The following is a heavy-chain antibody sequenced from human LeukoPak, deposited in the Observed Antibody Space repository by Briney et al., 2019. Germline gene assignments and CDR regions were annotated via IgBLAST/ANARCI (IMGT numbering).Heavy chain of an antibody. V-gene: IGHV3-48*02. Sequence: GGSLRLSCAASGXTFSSYSMNWVRQAPGKGLEWIWHVTPSTSNEFYADSVKGRFTSSRDNAKNSLYLHMNSLRDEDTAVYYCARATYDSSGYYTFDYWGQGTLVTVSS. CDR2: VTPSTSNE. CDR3: ARATYDSSGYYTFDY. D-gene: IGHD3-22*01. CDR1: GXTFSSYS. J-gene: IGHJ4*02.